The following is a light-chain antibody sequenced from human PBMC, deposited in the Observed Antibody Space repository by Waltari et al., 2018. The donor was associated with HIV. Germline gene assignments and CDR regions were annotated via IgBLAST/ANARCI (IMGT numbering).Light chain of an antibody. CDR1: SSDVGASNY. V-gene: IGLV2-8*01. J-gene: IGLJ2*01. CDR3: SSYADSDTPVV. CDR2: DVT. Sequence: QSALAQPPSASGSAGQSVTISCTGTSSDVGASNYVSWYQQHTGKSPKLIIYDVTKRPSGVPDRFSGSKSGNTASLTVSGLQGEDEADYYCSSYADSDTPVVFGGGTKLTVL.